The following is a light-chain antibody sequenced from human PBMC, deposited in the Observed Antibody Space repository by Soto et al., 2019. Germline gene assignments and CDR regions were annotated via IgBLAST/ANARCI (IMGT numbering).Light chain of an antibody. J-gene: IGKJ5*01. CDR3: MQSTQLPPT. Sequence: DFVMTQTPLSLSVTPGQPSSISCKSSQSLLHITGETFLFWYLQKPGQSPQLRIYEVSTRVSGVPDRFSGSGSGTDFTLEISRVETDDVAIYYCMQSTQLPPTFGQGTRLEIK. CDR2: EVS. V-gene: IGKV2D-29*02. CDR1: QSLLHITGETF.